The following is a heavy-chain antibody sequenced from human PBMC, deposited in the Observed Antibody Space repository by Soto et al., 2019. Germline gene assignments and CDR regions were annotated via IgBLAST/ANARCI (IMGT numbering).Heavy chain of an antibody. D-gene: IGHD3-22*01. CDR3: AKDLNITMIVVLITGDFDI. J-gene: IGHJ3*02. CDR1: GFKFSSYA. Sequence: GGSLRLSCAASGFKFSSYALSWVRQAPGKGLEWVSAISGTGGSTYYADSVKGRFTISRDNSKNTLYLQMTSLRAEDTAVYYCAKDLNITMIVVLITGDFDIWGQGTMVTVSS. V-gene: IGHV3-23*01. CDR2: ISGTGGST.